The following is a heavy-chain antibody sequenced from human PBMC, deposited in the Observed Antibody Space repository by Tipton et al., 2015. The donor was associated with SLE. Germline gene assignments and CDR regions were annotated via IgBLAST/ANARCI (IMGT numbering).Heavy chain of an antibody. CDR1: GFRFSSYW. D-gene: IGHD6-19*01. Sequence: SLRLSCAASGFRFSSYWMNWVRQAPGKGLEWVTSIQEDGSEKYYVDSVKGRFTISRDNAKNSLYLQMDSLRAEDTAVCYCASGTGSGSGWWGQGTLVAVSS. V-gene: IGHV3-7*01. CDR2: IQEDGSEK. CDR3: ASGTGSGSGW. J-gene: IGHJ4*02.